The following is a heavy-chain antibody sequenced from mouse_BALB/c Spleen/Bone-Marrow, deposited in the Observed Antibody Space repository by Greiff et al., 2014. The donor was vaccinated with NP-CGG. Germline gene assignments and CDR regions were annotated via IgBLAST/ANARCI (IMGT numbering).Heavy chain of an antibody. Sequence: LVESGGSLKLSCAASGFDFSRYWMSWVRQVPGKGLEWIGEINPDSSTINYTPSLKDKFIISRDNARNTLYLQMSRVRSEDPALYYCARLSYYGNLFVWGAGTTVTVSS. CDR2: INPDSSTI. CDR1: GFDFSRYW. V-gene: IGHV4-1*02. CDR3: ARLSYYGNLFV. D-gene: IGHD1-1*01. J-gene: IGHJ1*01.